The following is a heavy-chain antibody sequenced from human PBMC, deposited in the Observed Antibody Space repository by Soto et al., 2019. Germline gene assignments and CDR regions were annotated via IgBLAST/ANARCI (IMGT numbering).Heavy chain of an antibody. Sequence: QVQLQESGPGLVKPSETLSLTCTVSGGSISSYYWSWIRQPPGKGLEWIGYIYYSGSTNYNPSLKSRVTISVDTSKNQFSLKLSSVTAADTAVYYCAREIGSGKEDAFDIWGQGTMVTVSS. D-gene: IGHD3-3*01. J-gene: IGHJ3*02. V-gene: IGHV4-59*01. CDR1: GGSISSYY. CDR2: IYYSGST. CDR3: AREIGSGKEDAFDI.